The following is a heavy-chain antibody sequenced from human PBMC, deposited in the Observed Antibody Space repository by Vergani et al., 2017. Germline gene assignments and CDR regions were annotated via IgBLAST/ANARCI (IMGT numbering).Heavy chain of an antibody. CDR3: AGGQYYYDCSGYYYYYYGMDV. J-gene: IGHJ6*02. V-gene: IGHV1-69*02. Sequence: QVQLVQSGAEVKKPGSSVKVSCKASGGTFSSYTISWVRQAPGQGLEWMGRIIPILGIANYAQKFQGRVTITADKSTSTAYMELSSLRSEDTAVYYCAGGQYYYDCSGYYYYYYGMDVWGQGTTVTVSS. CDR2: IIPILGIA. D-gene: IGHD3-22*01. CDR1: GGTFSSYT.